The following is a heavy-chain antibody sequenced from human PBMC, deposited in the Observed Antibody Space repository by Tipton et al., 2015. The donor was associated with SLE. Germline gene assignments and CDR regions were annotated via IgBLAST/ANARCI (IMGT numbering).Heavy chain of an antibody. V-gene: IGHV3-7*01. D-gene: IGHD2/OR15-2a*01. CDR3: TSLDNRSPVLQ. CDR1: GFTLSDFW. J-gene: IGHJ4*02. CDR2: IREDETE. Sequence: GSLRLSCEVSGFTLSDFWVSWVRQAPERGLEWVASIREDETEYYVESVRGRFTISRDSAKNSLFLQMNSLRVDDTGVYYCTSLDNRSPVLQWGQGTLVIVSS.